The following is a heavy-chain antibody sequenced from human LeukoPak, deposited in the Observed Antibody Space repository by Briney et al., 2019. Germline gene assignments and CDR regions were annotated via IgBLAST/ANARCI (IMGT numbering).Heavy chain of an antibody. CDR1: GFIFSNYG. J-gene: IGHJ4*02. V-gene: IGHV3-48*01. D-gene: IGHD6-6*01. CDR3: TRGGAARPDY. CDR2: ISSNSRTT. Sequence: GGSLRLSCAASGFIFSNYGMDWVRQTPGKGLEWVSYISSNSRTTSYADSVKGRFTISRDNANNSLFLQMYSLRAEDTAVYYCTRGGAARPDYWGQGTLVTVSS.